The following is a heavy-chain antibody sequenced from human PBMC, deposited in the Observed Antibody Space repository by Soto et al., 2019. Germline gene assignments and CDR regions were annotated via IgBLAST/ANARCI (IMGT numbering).Heavy chain of an antibody. CDR3: ATDMIRTVTRSLAYYYGMDV. CDR1: GGTFSSYA. Sequence: QVQLVQSGAEVKKPGSSVKVSCKASGGTFSSYAISWVRQAPGQGLEWMGGIIPIFGTAKYAQKFQGRVTITADDSTTTAYMELRSLRSEDTAVYYCATDMIRTVTRSLAYYYGMDVWGRGTTVTVSS. V-gene: IGHV1-69*01. J-gene: IGHJ6*02. D-gene: IGHD4-17*01. CDR2: IIPIFGTA.